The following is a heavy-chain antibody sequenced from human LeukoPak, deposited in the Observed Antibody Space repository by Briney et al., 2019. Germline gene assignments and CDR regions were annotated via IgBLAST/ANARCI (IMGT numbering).Heavy chain of an antibody. J-gene: IGHJ4*02. Sequence: GGSLRLSCAASGFTFTTYAMSWVRQAPGKGLEWVSAISGSGGSTYYAGSVKGRFTISRDNSKDTLYLQMNSLRAEDTAVYYCAKCRGGSCYSPFDDWGQGTLVTVSS. CDR2: ISGSGGST. CDR3: AKCRGGSCYSPFDD. V-gene: IGHV3-23*01. D-gene: IGHD2-15*01. CDR1: GFTFTTYA.